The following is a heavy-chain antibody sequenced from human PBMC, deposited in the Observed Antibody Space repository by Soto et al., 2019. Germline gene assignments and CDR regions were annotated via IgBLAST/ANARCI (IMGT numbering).Heavy chain of an antibody. J-gene: IGHJ4*02. CDR3: ANVPSEPSSWSPYFHY. V-gene: IGHV3-23*01. CDR1: GFTFSTYA. CDR2: ISDSGANT. D-gene: IGHD6-13*01. Sequence: PGGSLRLSCAASGFTFSTYAMTWVRQPPGKGLDWVSGISDSGANTYYADSVKGRFTISRDNSKNTLFLQMNSLRAEDTAVYYCANVPSEPSSWSPYFHYWGQGTLVTVSS.